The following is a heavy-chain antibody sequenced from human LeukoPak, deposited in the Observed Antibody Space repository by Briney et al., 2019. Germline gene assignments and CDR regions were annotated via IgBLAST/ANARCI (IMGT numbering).Heavy chain of an antibody. CDR3: LEVAARPTRNFDY. J-gene: IGHJ4*02. CDR2: INNDGSST. CDR1: GFTFSSYW. D-gene: IGHD6-6*01. V-gene: IGHV3-74*01. Sequence: PGGSLRLSCVASGFTFSSYWMHWVRQAPGKGLVWVSHINNDGSSTSYADSVKGRFTISRDNAKNTLYLQMNSLRDDDTAAYYCLEVAARPTRNFDYWGQGTLVTVAS.